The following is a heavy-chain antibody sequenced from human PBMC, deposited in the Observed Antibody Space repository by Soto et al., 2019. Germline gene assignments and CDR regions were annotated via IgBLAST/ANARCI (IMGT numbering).Heavy chain of an antibody. CDR2: ISGSGGST. Sequence: EVQLLESGGGLVQPGGSLRLSCAASGFTFSSYAMSWVRQAPGKGLEWVSAISGSGGSTYYADSVKGRFTISRDNSKNTLERQMNSLRAEDTAVYYCAKQWIQLWLTDYRGQGTLVTVSS. V-gene: IGHV3-23*01. CDR3: AKQWIQLWLTDY. J-gene: IGHJ4*02. D-gene: IGHD5-18*01. CDR1: GFTFSSYA.